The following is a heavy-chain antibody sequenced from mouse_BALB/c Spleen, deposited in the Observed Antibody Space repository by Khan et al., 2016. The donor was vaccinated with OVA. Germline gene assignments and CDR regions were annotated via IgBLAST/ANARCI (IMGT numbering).Heavy chain of an antibody. CDR2: IDPENGNT. CDR3: TRRDYEAMDY. CDR1: GFNITDYY. J-gene: IGHJ4*01. Sequence: VQLQQSGAELVRPGALVKLSCKASGFNITDYYIHWVKQRPEQDLEWIGWIDPENGNTIYDPKFQGKASITADTSSNTAYLQLSSLTSEDTAVYYCTRRDYEAMDYWGQGTSVTVSS. V-gene: IGHV14-1*02. D-gene: IGHD2-4*01.